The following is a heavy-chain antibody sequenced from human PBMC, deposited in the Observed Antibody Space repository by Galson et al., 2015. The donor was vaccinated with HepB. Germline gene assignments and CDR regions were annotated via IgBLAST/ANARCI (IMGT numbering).Heavy chain of an antibody. J-gene: IGHJ4*02. Sequence: SLRLSCAASGFTFSSYAMHWVRQAPGKGLEWVAVISYDGSNKYYADSVKGRFTISRDNSKNTLYLQMNSLRAEDTAVYYCARDDRYGSGSFDYWGQGTLVTVSS. CDR2: ISYDGSNK. V-gene: IGHV3-30*04. D-gene: IGHD3-10*01. CDR1: GFTFSSYA. CDR3: ARDDRYGSGSFDY.